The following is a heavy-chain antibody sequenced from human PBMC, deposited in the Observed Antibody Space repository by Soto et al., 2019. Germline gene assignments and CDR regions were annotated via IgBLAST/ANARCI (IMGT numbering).Heavy chain of an antibody. CDR2: INHSGST. Sequence: SETLSLTCAVYGGSFSGYYWSWIRQPPGKGLEWIGEINHSGSTNYNPSLKSRVTISVDTSKNQFSLKLSSVTAADTAVYYCARSRQITMVRGVTWNWFDPWGQGTLVTVSS. D-gene: IGHD3-10*01. CDR3: ARSRQITMVRGVTWNWFDP. V-gene: IGHV4-34*01. CDR1: GGSFSGYY. J-gene: IGHJ5*02.